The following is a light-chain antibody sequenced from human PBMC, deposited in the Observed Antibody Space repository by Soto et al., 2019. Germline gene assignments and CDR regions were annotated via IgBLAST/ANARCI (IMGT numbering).Light chain of an antibody. V-gene: IGLV2-8*01. Sequence: QSALTQPPSASGSPGQSVTISCTGTSSDVGGYNYVSWYQQHPGKAPKLMISEVSKRPSGVPDRFSGSKSGNTASLTVSGLQAGDGADYYCSSFAGNNNLVFGGGTKVTVL. CDR3: SSFAGNNNLV. CDR2: EVS. CDR1: SSDVGGYNY. J-gene: IGLJ2*01.